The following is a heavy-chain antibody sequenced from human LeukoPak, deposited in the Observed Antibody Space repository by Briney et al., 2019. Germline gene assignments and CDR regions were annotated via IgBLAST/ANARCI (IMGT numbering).Heavy chain of an antibody. CDR3: AKDRHYDTLTGAFDY. CDR1: GFTFSGFW. J-gene: IGHJ4*02. Sequence: GGSLRLSCAVSGFTFSGFWMSWSRQAPGKGLEWVASINSDGSEGYYADVVKGRFTISRDNAKNSLYLRINSLRAEDTAVYYCAKDRHYDTLTGAFDYWGQGTLVTLSS. CDR2: INSDGSEG. V-gene: IGHV3-7*03. D-gene: IGHD3-9*01.